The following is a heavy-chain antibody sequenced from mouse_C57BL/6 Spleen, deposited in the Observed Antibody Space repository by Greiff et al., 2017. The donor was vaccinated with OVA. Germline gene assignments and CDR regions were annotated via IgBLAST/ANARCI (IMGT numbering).Heavy chain of an antibody. J-gene: IGHJ3*01. CDR2: IYPGSGST. V-gene: IGHV1-55*01. CDR3: ARKESNFAWFAY. CDR1: GYTFTSYW. D-gene: IGHD2-5*01. Sequence: VKLQESGAELVKPGASVKMSCKASGYTFTSYWITWVKQRPGQGLEWIGDIYPGSGSTNYNEKFKSKATLTVDTSSSTAYMQLSSLTSEDSAVYYCARKESNFAWFAYWGQGTLVTVSA.